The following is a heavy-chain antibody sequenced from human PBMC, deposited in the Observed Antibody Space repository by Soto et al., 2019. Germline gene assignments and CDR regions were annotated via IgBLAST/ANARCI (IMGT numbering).Heavy chain of an antibody. D-gene: IGHD3-10*01. J-gene: IGHJ5*02. Sequence: QLQLQESGPGVVKASQTLSLTCTVSGASLSTGNYFWTWIRQRPEKGLEWIGYVHHSGNTYYDPSLKSRVAISLEASKDQFLLSLTSVTAADTAQYFCARETSRVGGYFGPGSFYPGWFDPWGQGTLVIVSS. CDR1: GASLSTGNYF. CDR2: VHHSGNT. V-gene: IGHV4-31*03. CDR3: ARETSRVGGYFGPGSFYPGWFDP.